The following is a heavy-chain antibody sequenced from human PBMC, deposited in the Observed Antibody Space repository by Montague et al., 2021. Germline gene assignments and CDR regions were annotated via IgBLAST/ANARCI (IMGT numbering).Heavy chain of an antibody. J-gene: IGHJ4*02. CDR2: TYYRSKWYN. D-gene: IGHD3-16*01. Sequence: CAISGDSVSSNSATWNWIRQSPSRGLEWLGRTYYRSKWYNEYALSVKSRITINPDTSKNQFSLQLNSVTPEDTAVYYCARGGQRRFDYWGQGTLVTVSS. V-gene: IGHV6-1*01. CDR3: ARGGQRRFDY. CDR1: GDSVSSNSAT.